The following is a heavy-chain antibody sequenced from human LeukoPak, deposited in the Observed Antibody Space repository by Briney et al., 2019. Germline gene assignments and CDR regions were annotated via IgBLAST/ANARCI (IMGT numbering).Heavy chain of an antibody. D-gene: IGHD1-26*01. CDR1: GFTFSSYS. J-gene: IGHJ4*02. CDR3: ARVEWEGPHPTLNY. V-gene: IGHV3-48*04. Sequence: PGGSLRLSCAVSGFTFSSYSMNWVRQAPGKGLEWVSYISGSSSAIYYVDSVKGRFTISRDNAKNSLYLQMNSLRAEDTAVYYCARVEWEGPHPTLNYWGQGTLVTVSS. CDR2: ISGSSSAI.